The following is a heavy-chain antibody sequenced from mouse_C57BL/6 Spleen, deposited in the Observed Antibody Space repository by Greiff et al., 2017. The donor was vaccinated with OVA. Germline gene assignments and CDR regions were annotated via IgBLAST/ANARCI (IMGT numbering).Heavy chain of an antibody. Sequence: VQLQQSGAELVRPGASVTLSCKASGYTFTDYEMHWVKQTPVHGLEWIGAIDPETGGTAYNQKFKGKAILTADKSSSTAYMELRSLTSEDSAVYYCTELFTTVVATDFDVWGTGTTVTVSS. CDR1: GYTFTDYE. J-gene: IGHJ1*03. D-gene: IGHD1-1*01. CDR3: TELFTTVVATDFDV. CDR2: IDPETGGT. V-gene: IGHV1-15*01.